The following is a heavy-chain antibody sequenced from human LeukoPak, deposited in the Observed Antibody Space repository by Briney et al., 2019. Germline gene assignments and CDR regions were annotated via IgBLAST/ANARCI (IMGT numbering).Heavy chain of an antibody. CDR3: ARDRATVTTRGNLAAFDI. CDR1: GFTFSSYG. CDR2: ISYDGSNK. V-gene: IGHV3-30*03. Sequence: GGSLRLSCAASGFTFSSYGMHWVRQAPGKGLEWVAVISYDGSNKYYADSVKGRFTISRDNSKNTLYLQMNSLRAEDTAVYYCARDRATVTTRGNLAAFDIWGQGTMVTVSS. J-gene: IGHJ3*02. D-gene: IGHD4-17*01.